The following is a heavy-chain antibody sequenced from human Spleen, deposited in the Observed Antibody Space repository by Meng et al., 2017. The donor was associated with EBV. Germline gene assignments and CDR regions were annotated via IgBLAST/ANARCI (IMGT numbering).Heavy chain of an antibody. CDR3: ARGGPYYFDI. CDR2: INSSGST. CDR1: GGAFSRPF. V-gene: IGHV4-34*01. Sequence: QVHRQRGGGGLLNPSETLSLSCAVNGGAFSRPFWSWIRQPPGKGLEWVGEINSSGSTEYNPSLKSRVTISEDTSRNQVSLKVRSVTAADTAVYYCARGGPYYFDIWGRGTLVTVSS. J-gene: IGHJ2*01.